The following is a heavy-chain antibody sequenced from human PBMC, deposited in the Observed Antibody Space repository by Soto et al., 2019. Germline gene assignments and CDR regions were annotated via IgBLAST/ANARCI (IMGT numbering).Heavy chain of an antibody. CDR2: ISSNGGST. CDR3: ARIDSRRWWTRLGNRRIQADYGMDV. J-gene: IGHJ6*02. V-gene: IGHV3-64*04. D-gene: IGHD2-15*01. Sequence: GGSLRLSCSASGFTFSSYAMHWVRQAPGKGLEYVSAISSNGGSTYYADSVKGRFTISRDTSTSTVYMELSSLRSEDTAVYYCARIDSRRWWTRLGNRRIQADYGMDVLGQGTTVTVSS. CDR1: GFTFSSYA.